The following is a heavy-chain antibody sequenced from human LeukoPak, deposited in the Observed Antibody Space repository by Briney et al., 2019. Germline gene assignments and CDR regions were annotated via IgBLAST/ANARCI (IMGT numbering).Heavy chain of an antibody. D-gene: IGHD1-26*01. Sequence: GGSLRLSCAASGFTFSDYYMTWIRQAPGKGLEWVSYISSGGSTIYYADSVKGRFTISRDNAKNSLYLQMSSLRAEDTAVYYCARDRYSGSYPLDYWGQGTLVTVSS. CDR1: GFTFSDYY. CDR3: ARDRYSGSYPLDY. J-gene: IGHJ4*02. V-gene: IGHV3-11*01. CDR2: ISSGGSTI.